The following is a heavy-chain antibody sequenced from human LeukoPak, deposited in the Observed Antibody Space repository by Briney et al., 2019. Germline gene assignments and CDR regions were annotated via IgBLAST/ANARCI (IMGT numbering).Heavy chain of an antibody. Sequence: ASVKVPCKASGYTFTSYGISWLRQAPGQALEWMGWISAYNGNTNYTQKLQGRVTMTADTSTSTAYMELRSVRSDDTAVYYCARAKCRSPLDYWGQGTLVTVSS. J-gene: IGHJ4*02. CDR2: ISAYNGNT. V-gene: IGHV1-18*01. D-gene: IGHD2-15*01. CDR3: ARAKCRSPLDY. CDR1: GYTFTSYG.